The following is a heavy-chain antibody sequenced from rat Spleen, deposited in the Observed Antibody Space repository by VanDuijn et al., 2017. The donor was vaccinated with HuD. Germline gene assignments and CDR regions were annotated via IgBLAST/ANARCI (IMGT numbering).Heavy chain of an antibody. Sequence: QVQLKESGPGLVQPSQTLSLTCTVSGFSLTSNSVHWVRQPPGKGLEWMGGIWGDGSTDYNSTLRSRLSISRDTSKSQVFLKMNSLQTGDKAIYFCTRSVSYVYYGLLPRGGFAYWGQGALVTVSS. CDR3: TRSVSYVYYGLLPRGGFAY. V-gene: IGHV2-1*01. CDR1: GFSLTSNS. CDR2: IWGDGST. J-gene: IGHJ3*01. D-gene: IGHD1-6*01.